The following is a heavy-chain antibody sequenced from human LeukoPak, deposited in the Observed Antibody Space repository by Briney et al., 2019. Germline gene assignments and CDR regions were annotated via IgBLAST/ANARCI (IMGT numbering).Heavy chain of an antibody. J-gene: IGHJ6*03. V-gene: IGHV4-59*12. Sequence: SETLSLTCTVSGGSISSYYWSWIRQPPGKGLEWIGYIYYSGSTNYNPSLKSRVTISVDTSKNQFSLKLSSVTAADTAVYYCASTYSLFGGPNYYYMDVWGIGTTVTVSS. D-gene: IGHD3-10*02. CDR1: GGSISSYY. CDR2: IYYSGST. CDR3: ASTYSLFGGPNYYYMDV.